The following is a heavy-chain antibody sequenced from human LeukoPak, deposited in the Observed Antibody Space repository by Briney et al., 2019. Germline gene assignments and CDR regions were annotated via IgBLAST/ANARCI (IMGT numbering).Heavy chain of an antibody. J-gene: IGHJ4*02. D-gene: IGHD2-8*01. Sequence: ASVKVSCKASGYTFTGYYMHWVRQAPGQGLEWMGWISAYNGNTNYAQKLQGRVTMTTDTSTSTAYMELRSLRSDDTAVYYCARDAMVYAPYYFDYWGQGTLVTVSS. CDR3: ARDAMVYAPYYFDY. V-gene: IGHV1-18*04. CDR2: ISAYNGNT. CDR1: GYTFTGYY.